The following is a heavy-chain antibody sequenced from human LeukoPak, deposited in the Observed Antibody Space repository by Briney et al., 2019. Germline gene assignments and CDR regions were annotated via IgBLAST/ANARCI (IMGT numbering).Heavy chain of an antibody. D-gene: IGHD3-22*01. Sequence: GASLRLSCAASGFTFSSYAMSWVRQAPGKGLEWVSAISGSGGSTYCADSVKGRFTISRDNSKNTLYLQMNSLRAEDTAVYYCAMENYYDSSGYPNWFDPWGQGTLVTVSS. CDR2: ISGSGGST. V-gene: IGHV3-23*01. CDR3: AMENYYDSSGYPNWFDP. CDR1: GFTFSSYA. J-gene: IGHJ5*02.